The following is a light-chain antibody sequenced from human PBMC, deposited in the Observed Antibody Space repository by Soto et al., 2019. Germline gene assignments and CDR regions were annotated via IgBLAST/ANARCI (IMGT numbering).Light chain of an antibody. J-gene: IGKJ2*01. CDR3: QQFGISPRT. Sequence: EIVLTQSPGTLSLSPGERATLSCRASQSISSNYLAWYQQKPGQAPRLLTYASSTRATGIPDRLSGSGSGTGFTLTISRLEPEDFGVYFCQQFGISPRTFGQGTKLEI. CDR2: ASS. CDR1: QSISSNY. V-gene: IGKV3-20*01.